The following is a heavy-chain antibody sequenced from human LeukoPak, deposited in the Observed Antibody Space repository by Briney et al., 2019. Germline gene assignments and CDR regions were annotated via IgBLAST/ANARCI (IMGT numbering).Heavy chain of an antibody. CDR1: GFTFSNYW. Sequence: GGSLRLSCVASGFTFSNYWMHWVRQPPGKGLVWVSRIYVDGRTTNYADSVKGRFTISRDNAKNTVYLEMNSLSVEDMATYYCIRDFRSADLWGQGTLVTVTS. CDR3: IRDFRSADL. J-gene: IGHJ5*02. CDR2: IYVDGRTT. V-gene: IGHV3-74*01.